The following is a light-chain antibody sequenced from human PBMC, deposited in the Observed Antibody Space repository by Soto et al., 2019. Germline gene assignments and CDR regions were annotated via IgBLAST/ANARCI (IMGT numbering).Light chain of an antibody. J-gene: IGKJ1*01. V-gene: IGKV3-15*01. CDR3: QQFGDWPS. CDR1: QSVNSN. Sequence: EIVMTQSPATLSVSPGERATLSCRASQSVNSNLAWYQQKRGQAPRLLLYGASTRATGIPARFSGSGSGTEFTLTISSLQSDDSAIYYCQQFGDWPSFGLGTKVDIK. CDR2: GAS.